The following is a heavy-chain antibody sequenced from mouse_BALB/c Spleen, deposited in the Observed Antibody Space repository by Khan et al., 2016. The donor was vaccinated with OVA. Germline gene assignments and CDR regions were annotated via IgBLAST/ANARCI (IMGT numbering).Heavy chain of an antibody. V-gene: IGHV3-2*02. D-gene: IGHD2-4*01. CDR3: ARKDYYDYDPFPY. CDR2: INYSGNT. J-gene: IGHJ3*01. CDR1: GYSITSEYA. Sequence: EVKLLESGPGLVKPSQSLSLTCTVTGYSITSEYAWNWIRQFPGNKLEWMGYINYSGNTRFNPSLKSRTSITRDTSKNQFFLQLNSVTTEDTANYYGARKDYYDYDPFPYWGQGTLVTVSA.